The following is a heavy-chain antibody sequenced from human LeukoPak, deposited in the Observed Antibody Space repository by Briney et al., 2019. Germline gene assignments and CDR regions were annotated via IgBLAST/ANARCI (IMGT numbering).Heavy chain of an antibody. D-gene: IGHD3-22*01. V-gene: IGHV4-59*02. J-gene: IGHJ4*02. CDR3: ARVMDHGYSDY. CDR2: IFYSGST. CDR1: GGSVSGYF. Sequence: SETLSLTCTVSGGSVSGYFWSWMRQPPGGGLEFIGYIFYSGSTKYNPSLKSRVTISVDTSQNHFSLKLSSVTAADTAVYYCARVMDHGYSDYWGQGTLVTVSP.